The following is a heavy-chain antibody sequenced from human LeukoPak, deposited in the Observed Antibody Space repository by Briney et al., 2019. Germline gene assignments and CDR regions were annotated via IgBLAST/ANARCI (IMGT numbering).Heavy chain of an antibody. CDR1: GGSISSSSYD. D-gene: IGHD6-19*01. CDR3: ARQEAVAGTGYYYGMDV. Sequence: PSETLSLTCTVSGGSISSSSYDWGWIRQPPGKGLEWIGSIYYSGSTYYNPSLKSRVTISVDTSKNQFSLKLSSVTAADTAVYYCARQEAVAGTGYYYGMDVWGQGTTVTVSS. V-gene: IGHV4-39*01. J-gene: IGHJ6*02. CDR2: IYYSGST.